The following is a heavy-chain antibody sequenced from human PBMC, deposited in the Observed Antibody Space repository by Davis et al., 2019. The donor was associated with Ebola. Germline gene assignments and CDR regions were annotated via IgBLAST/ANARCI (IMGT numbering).Heavy chain of an antibody. J-gene: IGHJ4*02. CDR2: IWSDSSKQ. D-gene: IGHD2-2*01. CDR1: GLIFSTSG. Sequence: GESLKISCAASGLIFSTSGMHWVRQAPGKGLEWVAMIWSDSSKQYYADSVKGRFSIYRDNSKNMVYLQMNSLRVEDTAVYYCARDKGTRYSDNWGQGTLVTVSS. CDR3: ARDKGTRYSDN. V-gene: IGHV3-33*01.